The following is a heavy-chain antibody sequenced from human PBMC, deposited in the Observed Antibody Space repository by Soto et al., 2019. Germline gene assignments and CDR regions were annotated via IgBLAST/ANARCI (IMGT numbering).Heavy chain of an antibody. J-gene: IGHJ6*02. D-gene: IGHD3-22*01. CDR1: GFTFSSYG. Sequence: PGGSLRLSCVASGFTFSSYGMHWVRQAPGKGLEWVAIISYDGSNTYYADSVKGRFTISRDNSKNTLYLQMNSLRAEDTAVYYCARFYYDSSGYLPSPYYYYYGMDVWGQGTTVTVSS. CDR3: ARFYYDSSGYLPSPYYYYYGMDV. CDR2: ISYDGSNT. V-gene: IGHV3-30*03.